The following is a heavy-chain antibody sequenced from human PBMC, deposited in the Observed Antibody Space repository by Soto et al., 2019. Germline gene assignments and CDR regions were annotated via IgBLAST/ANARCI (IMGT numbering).Heavy chain of an antibody. J-gene: IGHJ4*02. Sequence: EVQLVESGGGLVKPGGSLRLSCAASGFTFSNAWMSWVRQAPGKGLEWVGRIKSKTDGGTTDYAAAVTGRFTISRDDSNNTLYLQMNSLTTEDTAVYYCTTDRDSSGWLVDYWGQGTLVTVSS. D-gene: IGHD6-19*01. CDR2: IKSKTDGGTT. CDR1: GFTFSNAW. CDR3: TTDRDSSGWLVDY. V-gene: IGHV3-15*01.